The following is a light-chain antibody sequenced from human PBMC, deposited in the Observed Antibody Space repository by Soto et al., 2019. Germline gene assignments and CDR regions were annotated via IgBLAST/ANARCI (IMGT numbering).Light chain of an antibody. Sequence: QSALTQPRSVSGSPGQSVTISCTGTSSDVGGYNYVSWYQQHPGKAPKLMIYDVNKRPSGVPERFSGSKSGNAASLTISGLQAEDEADYYCCSYAGSYWVFGGGTKLTVL. J-gene: IGLJ3*02. CDR3: CSYAGSYWV. V-gene: IGLV2-11*01. CDR2: DVN. CDR1: SSDVGGYNY.